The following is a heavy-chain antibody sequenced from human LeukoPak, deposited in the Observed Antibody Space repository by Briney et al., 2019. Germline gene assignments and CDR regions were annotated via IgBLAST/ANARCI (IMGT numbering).Heavy chain of an antibody. V-gene: IGHV4-4*02. Sequence: SETLSLTCAVSGGSIDNSNWWSWVRPAPGKGLEWIGEMYHSGSTNYNPSLKSRVTISVDKSKNQFSLKLSSVTAADTAVYYCALGTMIRGVIKSPFDYWGQGTLVTVSS. J-gene: IGHJ4*02. CDR1: GGSIDNSNW. CDR3: ALGTMIRGVIKSPFDY. CDR2: MYHSGST. D-gene: IGHD3-10*01.